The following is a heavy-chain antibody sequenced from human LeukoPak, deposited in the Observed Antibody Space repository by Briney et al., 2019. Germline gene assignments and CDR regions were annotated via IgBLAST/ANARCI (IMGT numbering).Heavy chain of an antibody. J-gene: IGHJ4*02. CDR2: IRSDGTT. CDR1: GFTISGAW. Sequence: GGSLRLSCAASGFTISGAWMTWVRQGPGKGLEWVGRIRSDGTTDYATPVQGRFIISRDDSTDTVSLQMDSLRSDDTAVYFCATDIPGLGVGELDYWGQGTPVIVSS. CDR3: ATDIPGLGVGELDY. D-gene: IGHD4-17*01. V-gene: IGHV3-15*01.